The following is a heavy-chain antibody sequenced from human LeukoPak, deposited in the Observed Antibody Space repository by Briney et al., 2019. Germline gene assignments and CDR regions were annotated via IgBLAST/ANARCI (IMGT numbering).Heavy chain of an antibody. Sequence: GGSLRLSCAVSGFPVSSNFMSWVRQAPGKGLQSVSIMFSGGTTDYADSVRGRFSISRDNSKNTVYLQMNSLRVDETAVYYCARGNWNDRGFDSWGQGTLVTVSS. J-gene: IGHJ4*02. CDR2: MFSGGTT. CDR3: ARGNWNDRGFDS. V-gene: IGHV3-53*01. D-gene: IGHD1-20*01. CDR1: GFPVSSNF.